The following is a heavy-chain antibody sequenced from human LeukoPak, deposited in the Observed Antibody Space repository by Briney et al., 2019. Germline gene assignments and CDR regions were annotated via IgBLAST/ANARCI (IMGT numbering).Heavy chain of an antibody. CDR3: ARRRTKQQLVRRGDYFDY. D-gene: IGHD6-13*01. J-gene: IGHJ4*02. CDR2: IYHTGST. V-gene: IGHV4-4*02. Sequence: SETLSLTCAVSGGSISTNNWWSWVRQPPGKGLEWIGEIYHTGSTNYSPSLRSRVTMSIDKSNNQFSLNLNSVTAADTAVYYCARRRTKQQLVRRGDYFDYWGQGTLVTVSS. CDR1: GGSISTNNW.